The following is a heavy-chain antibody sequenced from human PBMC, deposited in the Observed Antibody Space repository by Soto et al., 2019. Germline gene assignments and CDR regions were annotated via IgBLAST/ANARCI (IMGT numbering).Heavy chain of an antibody. D-gene: IGHD2-15*01. Sequence: GGSLRLSCAASGFTFSSYGMHWVRQAPGKGLEWVAVIWYDGSNKYYADSVKGRFTISRDNSKNTLYLQMNSLRAEDTAVYYCARDGGANVVVVAATSIYYYYYGMDVWGPVTTGTVSS. CDR1: GFTFSSYG. CDR2: IWYDGSNK. J-gene: IGHJ6*02. CDR3: ARDGGANVVVVAATSIYYYYYGMDV. V-gene: IGHV3-33*01.